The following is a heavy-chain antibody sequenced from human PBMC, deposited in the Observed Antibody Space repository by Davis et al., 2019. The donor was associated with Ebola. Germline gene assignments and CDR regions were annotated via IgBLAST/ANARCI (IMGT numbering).Heavy chain of an antibody. J-gene: IGHJ6*02. V-gene: IGHV1-69*04. CDR3: ARVSPYGSGSYYYYGMDV. CDR2: IIPILGIA. Sequence: SVKVSCKASGGTFSSYAISWVRQAPGQGLEWMGRIIPILGIANYAQKFQGRVTITADKSTSTAYMELSSLGSKDTAVYYCARVSPYGSGSYYYYGMDVWGQGTTVTVSS. D-gene: IGHD3-10*01. CDR1: GGTFSSYA.